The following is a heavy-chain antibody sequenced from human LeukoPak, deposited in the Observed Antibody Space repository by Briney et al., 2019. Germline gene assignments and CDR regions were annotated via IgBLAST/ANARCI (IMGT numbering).Heavy chain of an antibody. CDR1: GFTFSSYG. V-gene: IGHV3-30*02. CDR2: IRYDGSNK. J-gene: IGHJ4*02. D-gene: IGHD3-22*01. CDR3: AKDPRYYDSSGYYRGYYFDY. Sequence: GGSLRLSCAASGFTFSSYGMHWVRQAPGKGLEWVAFIRYDGSNKYYADSVKGLFTISRDNSKNTLYLQMNSLRAEDTAVYYCAKDPRYYDSSGYYRGYYFDYWGQGTLVTVSS.